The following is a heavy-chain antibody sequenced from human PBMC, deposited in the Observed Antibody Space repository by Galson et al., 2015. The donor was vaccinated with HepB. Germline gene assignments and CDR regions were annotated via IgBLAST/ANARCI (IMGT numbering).Heavy chain of an antibody. D-gene: IGHD2-21*01. V-gene: IGHV4-4*09. CDR3: AGGSPGGEYYFRGLDV. CDR1: GGSINTYY. CDR2: IYGSGNI. Sequence: ETLSLTCDVSGGSINTYYWNWIRQPPGKGLEWIGYIYGSGNINYNPSLNSRVSISLDTTKKQFSLNLTSLTAADTAVYYCAGGSPGGEYYFRGLDVWGQGTTVTVSS. J-gene: IGHJ6*02.